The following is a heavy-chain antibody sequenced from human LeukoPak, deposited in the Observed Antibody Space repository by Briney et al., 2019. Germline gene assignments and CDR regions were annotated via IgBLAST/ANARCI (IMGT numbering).Heavy chain of an antibody. Sequence: SETLSLTCAVYGGSLSGYYWSWIRQSPGKRLEWIGEINHSGSTNYNPSLKSRVTISVDTSKKQFSLKLSSVTAADTAVYYCARGPTLYTAMVRWGQGTLVTVSS. V-gene: IGHV4-34*01. CDR1: GGSLSGYY. J-gene: IGHJ4*02. CDR3: ARGPTLYTAMVR. D-gene: IGHD5-18*01. CDR2: INHSGST.